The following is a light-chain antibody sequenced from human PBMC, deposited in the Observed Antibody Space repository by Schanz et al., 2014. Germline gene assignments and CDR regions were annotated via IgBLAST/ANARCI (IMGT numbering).Light chain of an antibody. J-gene: IGKJ4*01. CDR3: QQRSSWGLT. Sequence: EVVLTQSPATLSLSPGERATLSCRASQIVSNDFAWYQQKPGQAPRLLIYDASNRATGIPARFSGSGSGTDFTLTISSLEPEDFAVYYCQQRSSWGLTFGGGTKVEIK. CDR2: DAS. V-gene: IGKV3-11*01. CDR1: QIVSND.